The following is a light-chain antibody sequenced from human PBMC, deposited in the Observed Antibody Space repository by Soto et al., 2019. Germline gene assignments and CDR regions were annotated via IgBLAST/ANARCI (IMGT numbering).Light chain of an antibody. CDR1: QSISYW. Sequence: DIQMTQSPSTLSASLGDRVTITCRASQSISYWLAWYQQKPGKAPNLLIYDVSNLESGVPSRFSGSASGTEFTLTISSLQPDDFATYYCQQYNSYLWTFGQGTKV. V-gene: IGKV1-5*01. CDR2: DVS. J-gene: IGKJ1*01. CDR3: QQYNSYLWT.